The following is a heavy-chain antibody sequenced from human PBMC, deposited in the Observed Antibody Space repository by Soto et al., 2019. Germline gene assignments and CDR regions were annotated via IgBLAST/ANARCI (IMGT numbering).Heavy chain of an antibody. J-gene: IGHJ6*01. CDR1: GFTFSSYA. Sequence: GGSLRLSCAASGFTFSSYAMSWVRQAPGKGLEWVSKISSDGNTKSYADSVEGRFTISRDNAKNSLFLQMNSLGAEDTAVYYCENGQLLFLVIFPYAFSMDVWCQMSTVTASS. CDR2: ISSDGNTK. V-gene: IGHV3-48*03. CDR3: ENGQLLFLVIFPYAFSMDV. D-gene: IGHD1-1*01.